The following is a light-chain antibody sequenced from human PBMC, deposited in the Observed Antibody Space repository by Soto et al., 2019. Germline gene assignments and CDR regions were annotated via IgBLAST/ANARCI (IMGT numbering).Light chain of an antibody. J-gene: IGKJ1*01. Sequence: DIVMTQSPDSLAVSLGETATINRKSSQSVLYSSNNNNYIAWYQQKPGQPPKLIIYWASTRESGVPDRFSGSGSGTDFTRTISSLQAEDVAIYYCQQYYNTPSTFGQGTKVDNK. CDR2: WAS. CDR3: QQYYNTPST. CDR1: QSVLYSSNNNNY. V-gene: IGKV4-1*01.